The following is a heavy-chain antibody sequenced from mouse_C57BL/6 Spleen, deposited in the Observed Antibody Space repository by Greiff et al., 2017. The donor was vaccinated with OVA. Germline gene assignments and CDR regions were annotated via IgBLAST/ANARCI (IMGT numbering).Heavy chain of an antibody. CDR2: IDPNSGGT. CDR3: ARERGHYYGSSLGYCDV. J-gene: IGHJ1*03. Sequence: QVQLQQPGAELVKPGASVKLSCKASGYTFTSYWMHWVKQRPGRGLEWIGRIDPNSGGTKYNEKIKSKATLTVDKHSSTAYMQLSCLTSEYSAVYYCARERGHYYGSSLGYCDVWGTGTTVTVSS. D-gene: IGHD1-1*01. V-gene: IGHV1-72*01. CDR1: GYTFTSYW.